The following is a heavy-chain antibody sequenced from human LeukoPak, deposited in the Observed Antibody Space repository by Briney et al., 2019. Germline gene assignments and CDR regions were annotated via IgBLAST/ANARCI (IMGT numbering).Heavy chain of an antibody. Sequence: ASVKVSCKASGYTFTSYGISWVRQAPGQGLEWMGWISAYNGNTNYAQKLQGRVTMTTGTSTSTAYMELRSLRSDDTAVYYCARDRPNYDILTGYFYYFDYWGQGTLVTVYS. CDR1: GYTFTSYG. J-gene: IGHJ4*02. D-gene: IGHD3-9*01. V-gene: IGHV1-18*01. CDR2: ISAYNGNT. CDR3: ARDRPNYDILTGYFYYFDY.